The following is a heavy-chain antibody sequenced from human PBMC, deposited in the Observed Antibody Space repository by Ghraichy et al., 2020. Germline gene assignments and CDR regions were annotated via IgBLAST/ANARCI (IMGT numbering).Heavy chain of an antibody. J-gene: IGHJ4*01. CDR3: SRAGVDYGESYFDY. CDR2: IYYSYST. CDR1: GGSISSYY. D-gene: IGHD4-17*01. Sequence: SETLSLTCTVSGGSISSYYLSWIRQPPGKGLDWVGYIYYSYSTNSNPSLKSRVTISVDTSKNQFSLKLNSVTAADTAVYYCSRAGVDYGESYFDYWGHGTLVP. V-gene: IGHV4-59*01.